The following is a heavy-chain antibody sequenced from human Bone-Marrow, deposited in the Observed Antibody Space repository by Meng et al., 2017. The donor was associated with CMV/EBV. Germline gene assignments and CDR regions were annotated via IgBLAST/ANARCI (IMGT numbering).Heavy chain of an antibody. CDR1: GYTFTGYY. J-gene: IGHJ4*02. Sequence: ASVKVSCKASGYTFTGYYMHRVRQAPGQGLEWMGWINPNSGGTNYAQKFQGRVTMTRDTSISTAYMELSRLRSDDTAVYYCARSGMVVVPAAHWGQGTLVTVSS. CDR3: ARSGMVVVPAAH. V-gene: IGHV1-2*02. CDR2: INPNSGGT. D-gene: IGHD2-2*01.